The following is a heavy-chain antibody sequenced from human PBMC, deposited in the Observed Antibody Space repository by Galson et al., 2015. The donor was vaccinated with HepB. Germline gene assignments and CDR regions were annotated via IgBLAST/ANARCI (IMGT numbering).Heavy chain of an antibody. CDR3: TTDASSAYYYGYYYGMDV. CDR2: IKSKTDGGTK. D-gene: IGHD3-22*01. J-gene: IGHJ6*02. V-gene: IGHV3-15*01. CDR1: GFTFSNAW. Sequence: SLRLSCAASGFTFSNAWMSWVRQAPGKGLEWVGRIKSKTDGGTKDYAAPVKARFTISRDDSKNTLYLQMNSLKTEDTAVYYCTTDASSAYYYGYYYGMDVWGQGTTVTVSS.